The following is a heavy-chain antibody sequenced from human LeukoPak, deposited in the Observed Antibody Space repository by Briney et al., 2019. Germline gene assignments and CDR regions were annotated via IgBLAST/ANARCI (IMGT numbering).Heavy chain of an antibody. CDR1: GYTFTAFF. Sequence: GASVKVSCKTSGYTFTAFFIHWVRQAPGQGLEWMGWLNPNSGGTNYAQKFQGRVTITADKSTSTAYMELSSLRSEDTAVYYCARTRKDYYDSSGYYEGPYFDYWGQGTLVTVSS. D-gene: IGHD3-22*01. V-gene: IGHV1-2*02. CDR3: ARTRKDYYDSSGYYEGPYFDY. CDR2: LNPNSGGT. J-gene: IGHJ4*02.